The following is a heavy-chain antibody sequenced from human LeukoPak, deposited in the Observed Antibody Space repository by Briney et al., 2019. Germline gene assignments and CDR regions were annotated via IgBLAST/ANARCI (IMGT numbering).Heavy chain of an antibody. D-gene: IGHD5-24*01. Sequence: SVKVSCKASGYTFISYSMNWVRQAPGQGLEWMGGIIPIFGTANYAQKFQGRVTITADESTSTAYMELSSLRSEDTAVYYCAREDGYSRDDIWGQGTMVTVSS. V-gene: IGHV1-69*13. CDR3: AREDGYSRDDI. CDR2: IIPIFGTA. J-gene: IGHJ3*02. CDR1: GYTFISYS.